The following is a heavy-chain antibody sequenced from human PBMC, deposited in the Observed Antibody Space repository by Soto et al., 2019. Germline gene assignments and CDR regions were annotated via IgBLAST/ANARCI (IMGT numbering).Heavy chain of an antibody. Sequence: SETLSLTCTVSGGSITSYYWSWILQPPGKGLEWIGYIYYSGSTNYNPSLKSRVTISVDTSKNQFSLKLSSVTAADTAVYYCARQEVTTPFHFDYWGQGTLVTVSS. J-gene: IGHJ4*02. CDR1: GGSITSYY. CDR2: IYYSGST. CDR3: ARQEVTTPFHFDY. D-gene: IGHD4-17*01. V-gene: IGHV4-59*01.